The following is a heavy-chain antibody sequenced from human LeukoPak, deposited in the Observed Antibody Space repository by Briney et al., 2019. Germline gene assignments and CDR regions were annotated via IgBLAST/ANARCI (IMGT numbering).Heavy chain of an antibody. J-gene: IGHJ4*02. CDR2: IYHSGST. V-gene: IGHV4-30-2*03. CDR1: GGSISSGGYS. Sequence: SETLSLTCAVSGGSISSGGYSWSWIRQPPGKGLEWIGYIYHSGSTYYNPSLKSRVTISVDTSKKDFSLRLSSVTAADTAVYYCARLVLSYGNAFDHWGQGTLVTV. CDR3: ARLVLSYGNAFDH. D-gene: IGHD3-16*01.